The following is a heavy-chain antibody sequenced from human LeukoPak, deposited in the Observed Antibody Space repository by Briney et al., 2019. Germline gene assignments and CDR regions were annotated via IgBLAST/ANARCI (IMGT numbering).Heavy chain of an antibody. V-gene: IGHV3-11*06. Sequence: PGGSLRLSCASSGFTFSDYYMSWIRQAPGKGLEWVSHIRGSSTYTNYADSVKGRFTISRDNANNSLYLQMNSLTAEDTAVFYCARVGSRGYYFDYWGQGSLVSVS. CDR2: IRGSSTYT. CDR1: GFTFSDYY. J-gene: IGHJ4*02. CDR3: ARVGSRGYYFDY. D-gene: IGHD1-26*01.